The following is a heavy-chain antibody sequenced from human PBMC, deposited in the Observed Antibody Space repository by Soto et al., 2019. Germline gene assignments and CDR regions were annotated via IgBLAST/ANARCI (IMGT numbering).Heavy chain of an antibody. J-gene: IGHJ3*02. CDR2: IYPGDSDT. CDR3: AIYLYGIWLLPFSDAFDI. CDR1: GYSFTSYW. Sequence: RGESLKISCKGSGYSFTSYWIGWVRQMPGKGLEWMGIIYPGDSDTRYSPSFQGQVTISADKSISTAYLQWSSLKASDTAMYYCAIYLYGIWLLPFSDAFDIWGQGTMVTVSS. D-gene: IGHD3-22*01. V-gene: IGHV5-51*01.